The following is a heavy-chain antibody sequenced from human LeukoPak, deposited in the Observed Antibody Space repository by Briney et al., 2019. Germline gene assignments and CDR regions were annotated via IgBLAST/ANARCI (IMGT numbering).Heavy chain of an antibody. CDR2: VYYSGSA. Sequence: SETLSLTCTVSGGSISSSGYYWSWIRQTPGKGLEWIGTVYYSGSAYYNPSLKTQVTISVDTSKNQFSLKLSSVTAADTVVYYCARGSQVDDFWSGYRAPLDYWGQGTLVTVSS. J-gene: IGHJ4*02. CDR3: ARGSQVDDFWSGYRAPLDY. V-gene: IGHV4-39*01. D-gene: IGHD3-3*01. CDR1: GGSISSSGYY.